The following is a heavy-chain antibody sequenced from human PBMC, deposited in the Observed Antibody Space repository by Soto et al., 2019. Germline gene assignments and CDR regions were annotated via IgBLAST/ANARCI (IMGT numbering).Heavy chain of an antibody. D-gene: IGHD5-12*01. Sequence: QVQLEESGGGVVQPGRSLSLSCAGSGFTFSSYAMHWVRQAPGKGLEWVSVISYDGSNKYYVDSLKGRFTITRDNSKGTVYLQKNSLRAEDTAVYYCAREWWLQNLAFDYWGQGTLVTVCS. V-gene: IGHV3-30*01. CDR3: AREWWLQNLAFDY. CDR1: GFTFSSYA. CDR2: ISYDGSNK. J-gene: IGHJ4*02.